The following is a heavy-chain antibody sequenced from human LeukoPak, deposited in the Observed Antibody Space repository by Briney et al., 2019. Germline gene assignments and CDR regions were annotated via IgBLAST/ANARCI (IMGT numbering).Heavy chain of an antibody. CDR1: GFTVSSNY. D-gene: IGHD6-13*01. V-gene: IGHV3-53*01. J-gene: IGHJ4*02. Sequence: GGSLRLSCAASGFTVSSNYMSWVRQAPGKGLEWVSVIYSGGTTNYADSVKGRFTISRDDSKNTLFLQMNSLRAEDTAVYYCARGGYSSSWYHFDYWGQGTLVTVSS. CDR2: IYSGGTT. CDR3: ARGGYSSSWYHFDY.